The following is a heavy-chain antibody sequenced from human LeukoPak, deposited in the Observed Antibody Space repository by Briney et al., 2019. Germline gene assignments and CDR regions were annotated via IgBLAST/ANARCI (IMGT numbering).Heavy chain of an antibody. D-gene: IGHD3-22*01. CDR2: INAGNGNT. J-gene: IGHJ3*02. V-gene: IGHV1-3*03. CDR1: GDTFINDY. Sequence: ASVKVSCKASGDTFINDYIHWVRQAPGQRLEWMGWINAGNGNTKYSQEFQGRVTITRDTSASTAYMELSSLRSEDMAVYYCARGGRRGYYDSSGYYLGRDAFDIWGQGTMVTVSS. CDR3: ARGGRRGYYDSSGYYLGRDAFDI.